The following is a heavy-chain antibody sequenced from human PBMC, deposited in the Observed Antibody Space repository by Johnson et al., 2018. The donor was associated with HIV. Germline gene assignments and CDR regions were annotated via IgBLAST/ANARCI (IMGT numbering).Heavy chain of an antibody. CDR3: AKTITMIVVYDAFDI. CDR1: GFTFSNAW. V-gene: IGHV3-9*01. CDR2: ISWNSGII. D-gene: IGHD3-22*01. Sequence: VQLVECGGGVVQPGRSLRLSCAASGFTFSNAWMSWARQAPGKGLEWVSGISWNSGIIGYADSVKGRFTNSRDNAKNSLYLQMNSLRAEDTALYYCAKTITMIVVYDAFDIWGQGTMVTVSS. J-gene: IGHJ3*02.